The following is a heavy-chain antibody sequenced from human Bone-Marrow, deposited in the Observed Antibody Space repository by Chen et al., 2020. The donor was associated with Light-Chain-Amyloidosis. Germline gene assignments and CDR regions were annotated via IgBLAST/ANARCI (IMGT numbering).Heavy chain of an antibody. CDR2: IDPNSGGT. CDR1: GYTFSGYY. D-gene: IGHD3-22*01. V-gene: IGHV1-2*02. CDR3: ARDYDSSSYHHWLGY. J-gene: IGHJ4*02. Sequence: QVQLVQSGAEERKPGDSVKVSCKASGYTFSGYYIHWVRQAPGQGLEWVGWIDPNSGGTNSAQKFQGRVTMTRDTSITTAYLEVGRLRSDDTAVYYCARDYDSSSYHHWLGYWGQGTLVTVSS.